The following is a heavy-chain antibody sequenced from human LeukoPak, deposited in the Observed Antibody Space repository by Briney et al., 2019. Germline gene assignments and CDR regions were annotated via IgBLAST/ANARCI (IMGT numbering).Heavy chain of an antibody. J-gene: IGHJ4*02. V-gene: IGHV3-49*03. CDR3: TIDYYGSGSPRD. CDR1: GFTFGDYA. D-gene: IGHD3-10*01. Sequence: GGSLRLSCTASGFTFGDYAMSWFRQAPGKGLEWVGFIRSKAYGGTTEYAASVKGRFTISRDDSKSIAYLQMNSLKTEATAVYYCTIDYYGSGSPRDWGQGTLVTVSP. CDR2: IRSKAYGGTT.